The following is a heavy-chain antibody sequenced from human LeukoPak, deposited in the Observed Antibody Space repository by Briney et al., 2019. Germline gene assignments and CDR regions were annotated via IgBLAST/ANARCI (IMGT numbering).Heavy chain of an antibody. CDR3: AKGMDSSGYFPYFDY. CDR1: GFMFDDSA. V-gene: IGHV3-9*03. D-gene: IGHD3-22*01. CDR2: ISWNSGNI. J-gene: IGHJ4*02. Sequence: GGSLRLSCAASGFMFDDSAMHWVRQAPGKGLEWVSGISWNSGNIDYADSVKGRFTISRDNAKTSLYLQMNSLRAEDMALYYCAKGMDSSGYFPYFDYWGQGTLVTVSS.